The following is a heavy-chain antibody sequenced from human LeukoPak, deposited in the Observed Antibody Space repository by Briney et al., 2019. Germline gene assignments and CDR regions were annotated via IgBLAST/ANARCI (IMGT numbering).Heavy chain of an antibody. Sequence: GGSLRLSCAASGSTFSSYWMSWVRQVPGKGLEWVALIKQDGSEKYYVDSMKGRFTISRDNGKNSLYLQMNSLRAEDTAVYYCARGGTSSYYYYFYMDVWGRGTMVTVS. CDR2: IKQDGSEK. CDR1: GSTFSSYW. CDR3: ARGGTSSYYYYFYMDV. J-gene: IGHJ6*03. D-gene: IGHD2-2*01. V-gene: IGHV3-7*01.